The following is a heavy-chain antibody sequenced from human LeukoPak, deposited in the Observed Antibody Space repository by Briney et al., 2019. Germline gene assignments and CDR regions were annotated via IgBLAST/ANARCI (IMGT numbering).Heavy chain of an antibody. V-gene: IGHV4-59*01. CDR2: IYYTGST. J-gene: IGHJ5*02. CDR1: GGSISTYY. D-gene: IGHD4-23*01. CDR3: ARGTTVVTPWFDP. Sequence: SETLSLTCIVSGGSISTYYWNWIRQPPGKGLEWIGYIYYTGSTNYNPSLRSRVTISVDTCKNQFSLKLTSVTAADTAVYYCARGTTVVTPWFDPWGQGTLVTVSS.